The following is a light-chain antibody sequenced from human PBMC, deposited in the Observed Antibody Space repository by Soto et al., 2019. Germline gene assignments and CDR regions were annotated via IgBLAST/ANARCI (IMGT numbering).Light chain of an antibody. CDR3: QQYGASSIT. CDR2: GAS. CDR1: QSVISTY. J-gene: IGKJ5*01. V-gene: IGKV3-20*01. Sequence: EIVLTQSPGTLSLSPGERATLSCGASQSVISTYLAWYQQKPGQAPRLLIYGASSRATGIPDRFSGSGSGTDFTLTISRLEPEDFAVYYCQQYGASSITFGQGTRLEIK.